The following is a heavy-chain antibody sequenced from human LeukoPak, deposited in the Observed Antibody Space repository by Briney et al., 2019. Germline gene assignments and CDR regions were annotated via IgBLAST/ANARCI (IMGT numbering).Heavy chain of an antibody. CDR3: ARAMSIAARLRTIFDY. Sequence: SETLSLTCTVSGYSISTGYYWGWIRQPPGKGLEWIGTFYHGGSTYYNPSLKSRVTISVDTSKNQFSLNLTSVTAADTAVYYCARAMSIAARLRTIFDYWGQGTLVTVSS. D-gene: IGHD6-6*01. J-gene: IGHJ4*02. V-gene: IGHV4-38-2*02. CDR1: GYSISTGYY. CDR2: FYHGGST.